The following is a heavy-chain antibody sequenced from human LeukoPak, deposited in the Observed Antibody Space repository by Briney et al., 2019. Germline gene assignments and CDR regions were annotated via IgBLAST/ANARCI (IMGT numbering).Heavy chain of an antibody. J-gene: IGHJ4*02. CDR3: ASYDSSGYYLDY. CDR2: IGGSGSTI. D-gene: IGHD3-22*01. V-gene: IGHV3-48*04. CDR1: GFTFSSYS. Sequence: GGSLRLSXAASGFTFSSYSVTWISQAPGKGMEWVSYIGGSGSTIYYADSVKGRFTISRDNAKNSLYLQMNSLRAEDTAVYYCASYDSSGYYLDYWGQGTLVTVSS.